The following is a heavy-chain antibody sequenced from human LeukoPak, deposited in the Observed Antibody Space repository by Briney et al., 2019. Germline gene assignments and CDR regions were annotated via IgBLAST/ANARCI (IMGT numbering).Heavy chain of an antibody. D-gene: IGHD2-15*01. Sequence: PSETLSLTCTVSGYSIRSGFYWGWIRQSPGKGLEWIGIINHSGSTFCNTSLKSRVTISVDTSTNQFSLQLRSVTAADTALYYCARVGYCSGGSCLNWFDPWGRGTLVTVSS. CDR1: GYSIRSGFY. CDR3: ARVGYCSGGSCLNWFDP. J-gene: IGHJ5*02. CDR2: INHSGST. V-gene: IGHV4-38-2*02.